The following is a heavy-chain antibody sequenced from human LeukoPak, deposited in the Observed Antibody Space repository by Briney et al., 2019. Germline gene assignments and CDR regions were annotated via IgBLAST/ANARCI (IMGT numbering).Heavy chain of an antibody. CDR2: INHSGST. V-gene: IGHV4-34*01. CDR1: GGSFSGYY. Sequence: PSETLSLTCAVYGGSFSGYYWSWIRQPPGKGLEWIGEINHSGSTNYNPSLKSRVTISVDTSKNQFSLKLSSVTAADTAVYYCARGRSRGPWFDPGGQGTLVTVSS. J-gene: IGHJ5*02. CDR3: ARGRSRGPWFDP. D-gene: IGHD3-10*01.